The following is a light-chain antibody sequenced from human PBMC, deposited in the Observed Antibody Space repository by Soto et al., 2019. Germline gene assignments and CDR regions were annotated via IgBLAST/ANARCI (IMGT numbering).Light chain of an antibody. CDR1: QSVSNN. Sequence: EIVMTQSPATLSVSPGERATLSCRASQSVSNNFAWYQKKPGQAPRLLIYGASTRATGIPARFSGSGSGTEFTLIISSVQSEAFVFSYCRPYTNLGPFGDGTSVDIK. CDR2: GAS. J-gene: IGKJ3*01. V-gene: IGKV3-15*01. CDR3: RPYTNLGP.